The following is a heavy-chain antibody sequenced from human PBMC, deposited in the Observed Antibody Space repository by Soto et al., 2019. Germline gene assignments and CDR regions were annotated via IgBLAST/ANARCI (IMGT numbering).Heavy chain of an antibody. V-gene: IGHV4-59*01. D-gene: IGHD3-22*01. CDR1: GGTLSPNY. J-gene: IGHJ4*02. CDR3: ALRSMAVVPEY. Sequence: SSETLSLTCIVSGGTLSPNYWAWIRQPPGKGLESIGYLYYGRSANYNPSLKSRVTLSVDTSTNQCSLTLSSMTAADTAVYYCALRSMAVVPEYWGQGTLVT. CDR2: LYYGRSA.